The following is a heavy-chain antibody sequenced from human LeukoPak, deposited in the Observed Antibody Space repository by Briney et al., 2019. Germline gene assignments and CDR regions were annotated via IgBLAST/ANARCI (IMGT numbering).Heavy chain of an antibody. CDR2: IWYDGSNK. D-gene: IGHD3-10*01. Sequence: GGSLRLSCAASGFTFSSYGMHWVRQAPGKGLEWAAVIWYDGSNKYYADSVKGRFTISRDNSKNTLYLQMNSLRAEDTAVYYCARDCITMVRGLLRGNWFDPWGQGTLVTVSS. V-gene: IGHV3-33*01. CDR3: ARDCITMVRGLLRGNWFDP. J-gene: IGHJ5*02. CDR1: GFTFSSYG.